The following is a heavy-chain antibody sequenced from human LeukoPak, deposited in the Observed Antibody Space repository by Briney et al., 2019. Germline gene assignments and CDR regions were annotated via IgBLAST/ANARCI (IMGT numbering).Heavy chain of an antibody. Sequence: PSETLSLTCTVSGGSVTTYFWSWIRQPPGKGLEWVGYISYSGSTNYNPSLKSRVTISGDTSKNQFSLKLGSVTAADTAVYYCATLYCTHGVCYFGYWGQGTLVTVSS. D-gene: IGHD2-8*01. CDR3: ATLYCTHGVCYFGY. CDR1: GGSVTTYF. V-gene: IGHV4-59*08. CDR2: ISYSGST. J-gene: IGHJ4*02.